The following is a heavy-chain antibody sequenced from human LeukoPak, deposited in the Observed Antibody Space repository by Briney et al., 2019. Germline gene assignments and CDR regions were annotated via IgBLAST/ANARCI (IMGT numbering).Heavy chain of an antibody. D-gene: IGHD4-11*01. CDR1: GYTFTGYY. V-gene: IGHV1-2*06. Sequence: ASVKVSCKASGYTFTGYYMHWVRQAPGQGLEWMGRINPNSGGTNYAQKFQGRVTMTRDTSISTAYMELSRLRSEDTAVYYCARGQTQDLNSNYDYWGQGTLVTVSS. CDR2: INPNSGGT. J-gene: IGHJ4*02. CDR3: ARGQTQDLNSNYDY.